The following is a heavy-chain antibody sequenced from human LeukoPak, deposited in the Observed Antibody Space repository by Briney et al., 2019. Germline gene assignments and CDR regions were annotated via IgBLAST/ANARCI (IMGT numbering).Heavy chain of an antibody. CDR2: THYSGT. CDR1: GGSISSYY. D-gene: IGHD3-22*01. J-gene: IGHJ4*02. CDR3: ARGISYYDSRGIDY. Sequence: PSETLSLTCTVSGGSISSYYWSWIRQPPGKGLEWIGYTHYSGTNYNPSLKSRVTISADTSKNQFSLKLSSVTAADTAVYYCARGISYYDSRGIDYWGQGTLVTVSS. V-gene: IGHV4-59*01.